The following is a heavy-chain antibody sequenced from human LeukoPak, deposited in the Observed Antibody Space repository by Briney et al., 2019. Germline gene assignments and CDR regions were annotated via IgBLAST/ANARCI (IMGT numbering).Heavy chain of an antibody. CDR3: ASSYSYYYYGMDV. J-gene: IGHJ6*02. CDR2: ISPNSGGT. D-gene: IGHD2-15*01. Sequence: GASVKVSCKASGFTFSGYYMHWVRQAPGQGLEWMAWISPNSGGTNYVQKFQGRVTVTRDTSISTDYMEISGLTSDDTALYYCASSYSYYYYGMDVWGQGTTVTVSS. CDR1: GFTFSGYY. V-gene: IGHV1-2*02.